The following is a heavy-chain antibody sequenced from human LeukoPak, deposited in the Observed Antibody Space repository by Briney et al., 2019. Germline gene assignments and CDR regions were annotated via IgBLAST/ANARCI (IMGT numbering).Heavy chain of an antibody. D-gene: IGHD5-24*01. CDR3: ARGRDPY. V-gene: IGHV4-34*01. Sequence: AETLSLTCAVYGGSFSGYYWTWIRQPPGRGLEWIGEINHLVSNNYNPSLKSRVTISVDTSKSQFSLKLNSVTAADTAMYYCARGRDPYWGQGTLVTVSS. CDR2: INHLVSN. CDR1: GGSFSGYY. J-gene: IGHJ4*02.